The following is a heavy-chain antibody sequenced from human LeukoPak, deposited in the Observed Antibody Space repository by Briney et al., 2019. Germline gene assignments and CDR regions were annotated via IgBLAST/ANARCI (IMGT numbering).Heavy chain of an antibody. V-gene: IGHV4-4*07. CDR3: ALTTVTTKRYYFDY. D-gene: IGHD4-17*01. CDR2: IYTSGST. Sequence: PSETLSLTCTVSGGSISSYYWSWIRQPAGKGLEWIGRIYTSGSTNYNPSLKSRVTMSVDTSKNQFSLKLSSVTAADTAVYCCALTTVTTKRYYFDYWGQGTLVTVSS. J-gene: IGHJ4*02. CDR1: GGSISSYY.